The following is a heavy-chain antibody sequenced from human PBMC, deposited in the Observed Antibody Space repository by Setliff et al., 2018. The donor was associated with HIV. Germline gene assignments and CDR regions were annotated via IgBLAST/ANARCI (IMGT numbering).Heavy chain of an antibody. V-gene: IGHV3-7*03. CDR2: IKQDGSEK. D-gene: IGHD2-21*02. CDR3: ARDQGDYYYYYYMDV. J-gene: IGHJ6*03. Sequence: TGGSLRLSCAASGFTFSSYWMSWVRQAPGKGLEWVANIKQDGSEKYYVDSVEGRFTISRDNAKNSLYLQMNSLRAEDTAVYYCARDQGDYYYYYYMDVWGKGTTVTVSS. CDR1: GFTFSSYW.